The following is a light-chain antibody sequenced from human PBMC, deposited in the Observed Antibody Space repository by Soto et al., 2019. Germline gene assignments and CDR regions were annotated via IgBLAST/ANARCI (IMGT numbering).Light chain of an antibody. J-gene: IGLJ1*01. CDR3: SSFAGTNNLGV. CDR1: SSDVGGYNY. Sequence: QSVLTQPPSASGSPGQSVTISCTGTSSDVGGYNYVSWYQHHPGKAPKLMIYEVNKRPSGVPDRFPGSKSGNTASLTVSGLQAEDEADYYCSSFAGTNNLGVFGTGTKLTVL. CDR2: EVN. V-gene: IGLV2-8*01.